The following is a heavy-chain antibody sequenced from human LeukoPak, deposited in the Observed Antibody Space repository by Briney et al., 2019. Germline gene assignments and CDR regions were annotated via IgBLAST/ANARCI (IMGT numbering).Heavy chain of an antibody. Sequence: SETLSLTCTVSGGSINSGSYCWSWIRQSAGKGLEWTGHIHISGSTNYNPSLKSRVTISVDKSKNQFSLKLSSVTAADTAAYYCARVSGYSYGYYFDYWGQGTLVTVSS. CDR1: GGSINSGSYC. V-gene: IGHV4-61*09. CDR3: ARVSGYSYGYYFDY. CDR2: IHISGST. D-gene: IGHD5-18*01. J-gene: IGHJ4*02.